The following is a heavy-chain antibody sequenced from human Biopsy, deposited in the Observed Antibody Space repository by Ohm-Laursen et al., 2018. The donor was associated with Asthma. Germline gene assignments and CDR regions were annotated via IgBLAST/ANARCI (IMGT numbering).Heavy chain of an antibody. J-gene: IGHJ5*02. V-gene: IGHV1-2*06. CDR3: ARVLTTEEGDTWFDP. CDR1: GYTFIGYH. Sequence: GASVKVSCKTSGYTFIGYHIHWVRQAPGQGLEWMGRINPNSGGTNYAQKFQGRVTMTSDTSISTAYMELSSLRSEDTAVYYCARVLTTEEGDTWFDPWGQGTLVTVSS. D-gene: IGHD4-11*01. CDR2: INPNSGGT.